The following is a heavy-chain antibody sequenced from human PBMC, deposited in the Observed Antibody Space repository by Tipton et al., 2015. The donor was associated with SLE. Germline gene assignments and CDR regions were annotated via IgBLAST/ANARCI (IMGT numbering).Heavy chain of an antibody. CDR2: IYYSGNT. CDR1: GGSISSGGYY. CDR3: ARMGLCTTTTCNEGAFDV. J-gene: IGHJ3*01. D-gene: IGHD2-2*01. Sequence: TLSLTCTVSGGSISSGGYYWTWIRQLPGKGLEWIGYIYYSGNTNYNPSLKSRVTMSVDTSKSQFSLKLTFVSAADTAIYYCARMGLCTTTTCNEGAFDVWGQGSMVTVSS. V-gene: IGHV4-61*08.